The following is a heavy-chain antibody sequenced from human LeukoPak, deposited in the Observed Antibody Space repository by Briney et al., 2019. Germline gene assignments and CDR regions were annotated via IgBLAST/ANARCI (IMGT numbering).Heavy chain of an antibody. CDR1: GGSISSYY. CDR3: ARSGGDRGWYYFDY. CDR2: IYTSGTT. J-gene: IGHJ4*02. Sequence: PSETLSLTCTVSGGSISSYYWSWIRQPAGKGLEWIGRIYTSGTTDYNPSLKSRVTLSVDTSRKQFSLKLTSITAADTAVYYCARSGGDRGWYYFDYWGQGTLVTVSS. V-gene: IGHV4-4*07. D-gene: IGHD6-19*01.